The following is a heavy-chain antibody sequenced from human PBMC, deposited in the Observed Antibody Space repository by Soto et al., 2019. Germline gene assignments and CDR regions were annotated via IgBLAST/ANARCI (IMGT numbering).Heavy chain of an antibody. CDR3: ARSGIAAAGTYYFDS. Sequence: QLQLQESGSGLVKPSQTLSLTCAVSGGSISSGGYSWSWIRQPPGKGLEWIGYIYHSGSTYDNPSLKSRVTISVDRSKNQFSLKMSSVTAADTAVYYCARSGIAAAGTYYFDSWGQVTLCTVSS. CDR2: IYHSGST. D-gene: IGHD6-13*01. V-gene: IGHV4-30-2*01. CDR1: GGSISSGGYS. J-gene: IGHJ4*02.